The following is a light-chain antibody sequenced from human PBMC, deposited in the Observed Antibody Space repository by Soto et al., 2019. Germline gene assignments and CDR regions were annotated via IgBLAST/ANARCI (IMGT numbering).Light chain of an antibody. V-gene: IGKV3-20*01. CDR1: QTVTNNY. CDR3: QQYGGSPPRYT. J-gene: IGKJ2*01. CDR2: GAS. Sequence: EVVLTQSPDTLSLSPGERATLSCRASQTVTNNYLAWYQQRPGQAPRLLIYGASSRATDIPDRFSGSGSGTDFPLTISRLEPEDFAVYYCQQYGGSPPRYTFGQGTKLEIK.